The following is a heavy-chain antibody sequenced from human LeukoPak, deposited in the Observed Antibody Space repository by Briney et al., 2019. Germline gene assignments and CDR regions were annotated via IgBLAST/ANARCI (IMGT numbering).Heavy chain of an antibody. V-gene: IGHV4-59*01. CDR1: GDSISSYY. CDR3: ARSSSSGYFYIDY. J-gene: IGHJ4*02. D-gene: IGHD3-22*01. CDR2: IHYSGST. Sequence: SETLSLTCTVSGDSISSYYWSWIRQFPGKGLEWIGYIHYSGSTNYNPSLQSRVTMSTDTPKKQFFMRLTSVTAADTAVYYCARSSSSGYFYIDYWGQGTLVTVSS.